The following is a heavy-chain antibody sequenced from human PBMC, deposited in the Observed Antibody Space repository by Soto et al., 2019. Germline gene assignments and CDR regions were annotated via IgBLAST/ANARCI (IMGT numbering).Heavy chain of an antibody. CDR3: ARVQRVLLWFGELPLDY. CDR1: GFTFSSYA. D-gene: IGHD3-10*01. Sequence: GSLRLSCAASGFTFSSYAMHWVRQAPGKGLEWVAVISYDGSNKYYADSVKGRFTISRDNSKNTLYLQMNSLRAEDTAVYYCARVQRVLLWFGELPLDYWGQGTLVTVSS. J-gene: IGHJ4*02. V-gene: IGHV3-30-3*01. CDR2: ISYDGSNK.